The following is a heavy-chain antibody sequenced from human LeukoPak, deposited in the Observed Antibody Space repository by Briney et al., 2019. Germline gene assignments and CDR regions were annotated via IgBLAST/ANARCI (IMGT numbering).Heavy chain of an antibody. D-gene: IGHD1-20*01. Sequence: GGSLRLSCAASGFTFSSYWMSWVRQAPGKGLEWVANIKQDGSEKYYVDAVKGRFTIARDNAKNSLYLQMNSLRAEDTAVYYCAREGLTGTDYWGQETLVTVSS. V-gene: IGHV3-7*01. J-gene: IGHJ4*02. CDR3: AREGLTGTDY. CDR1: GFTFSSYW. CDR2: IKQDGSEK.